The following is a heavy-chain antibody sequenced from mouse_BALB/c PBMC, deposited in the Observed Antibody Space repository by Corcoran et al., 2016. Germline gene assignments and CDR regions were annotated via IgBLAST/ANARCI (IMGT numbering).Heavy chain of an antibody. CDR3: ATRNYYDAMDY. CDR2: IGSDDTK. D-gene: IGHD2-1*01. CDR1: GFSLSTYGTD. V-gene: IGHV8-12*01. Sequence: QVILKESGPGVFQPSQTLSLACSFSGFSLSTYGTDGNWIRRPSGKGLEWLAQIGSDDTKLYNPFLKSSITISKDTSNSQVLLKITSVDTEYSATYYCATRNYYDAMDYWGQGISVTVSS. J-gene: IGHJ4*01.